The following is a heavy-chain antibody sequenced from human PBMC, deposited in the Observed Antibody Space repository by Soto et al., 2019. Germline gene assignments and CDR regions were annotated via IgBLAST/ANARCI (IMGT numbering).Heavy chain of an antibody. Sequence: QVQLQESGPGLVKPSETLSLTCTVSGGSISSYYWSWIRQPPGKGLEWIGYIYYSGSTNYNPSLRRRATISVDTSRNHCCLKLSSVTAGVMPVSYCSGSTYGGVGFGVWGQGTLVTVSS. CDR1: GGSISSYY. J-gene: IGHJ4*02. CDR3: SGSTYGGVGFGV. CDR2: IYYSGST. V-gene: IGHV4-59*01. D-gene: IGHD3-16*01.